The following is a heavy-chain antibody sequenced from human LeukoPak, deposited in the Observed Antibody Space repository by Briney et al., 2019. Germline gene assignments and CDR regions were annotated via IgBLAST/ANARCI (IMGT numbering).Heavy chain of an antibody. CDR2: IIPILGIA. V-gene: IGHV1-69*04. D-gene: IGHD4-17*01. Sequence: ASVKVSCKASGGTFSSYAISWVRQAPGQGLEWMGRIIPILGIANYAQKFQGRVTITADKSTSTAYMELSSLRSEDTAVYYCARGSRRTTVPKLDYWGQGTLVTVSS. CDR1: GGTFSSYA. J-gene: IGHJ4*02. CDR3: ARGSRRTTVPKLDY.